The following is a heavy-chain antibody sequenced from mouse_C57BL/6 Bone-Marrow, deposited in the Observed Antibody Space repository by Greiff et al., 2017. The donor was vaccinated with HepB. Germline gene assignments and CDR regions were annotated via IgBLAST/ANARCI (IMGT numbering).Heavy chain of an antibody. CDR3: AIHLRYAMDY. CDR2: IYPGSGST. J-gene: IGHJ4*01. D-gene: IGHD1-1*01. Sequence: QVHVKQSGAELVKPGASVKMSCKASGYTFTSYWITWVKQRPGQGLEWIGDIYPGSGSTNYNEKFKSKATLTVDTSSSTAYMQLSSLTSEDSAVYYCAIHLRYAMDYWGQGTSVTVSS. V-gene: IGHV1-55*01. CDR1: GYTFTSYW.